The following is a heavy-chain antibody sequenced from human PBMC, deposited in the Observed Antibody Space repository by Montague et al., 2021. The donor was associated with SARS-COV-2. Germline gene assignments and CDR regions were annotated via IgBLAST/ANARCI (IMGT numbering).Heavy chain of an antibody. CDR2: TYYRSKWYN. Sequence: CAISGDSVSINNATWNWVRQSPSRGLVWLRRTYYRSKWYNDYAVSVRGRVTINPGTSKNQFSLQLNSVTPEDTAIYYCTSGREGNYNVMDVWGQGTTVTVSS. J-gene: IGHJ6*02. V-gene: IGHV6-1*01. CDR3: TSGREGNYNVMDV. CDR1: GDSVSINNAT. D-gene: IGHD1-1*01.